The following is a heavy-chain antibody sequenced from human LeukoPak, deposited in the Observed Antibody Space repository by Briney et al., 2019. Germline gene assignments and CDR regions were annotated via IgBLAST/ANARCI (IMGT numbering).Heavy chain of an antibody. Sequence: GRSLRLSCVGSGFIFDDYGMHWVRQVPGKGLEWVSGINWNSVTIGYADSVKGRFTISRDNAKNSLYLQMNSLSAEDTALYYCARETGSSSWFGGDAFDIWGQGTMVTVSS. CDR3: ARETGSSSWFGGDAFDI. CDR2: INWNSVTI. CDR1: GFIFDDYG. J-gene: IGHJ3*02. V-gene: IGHV3-9*01. D-gene: IGHD6-13*01.